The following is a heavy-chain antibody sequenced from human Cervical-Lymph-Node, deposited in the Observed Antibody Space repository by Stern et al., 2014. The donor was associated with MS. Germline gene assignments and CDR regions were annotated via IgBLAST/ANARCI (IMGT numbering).Heavy chain of an antibody. V-gene: IGHV3-30*04. J-gene: IGHJ4*02. CDR2: ISYDGSNK. CDR3: AGAPLWWLRDY. D-gene: IGHD5-12*01. Sequence: VQLVESGGGVVQPGRSLRLSFAASGFTFSTYAMHWVRQAPGKGLEWVAVISYDGSNKYYADSVKGRFTISRDNSKNTLYLQMNSLRAEDTAVYYCAGAPLWWLRDYWGQGTLVTVSS. CDR1: GFTFSTYA.